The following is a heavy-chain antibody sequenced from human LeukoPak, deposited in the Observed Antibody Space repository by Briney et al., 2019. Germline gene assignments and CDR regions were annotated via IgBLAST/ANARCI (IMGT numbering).Heavy chain of an antibody. J-gene: IGHJ4*02. D-gene: IGHD6-13*01. CDR1: GYTFTGYY. V-gene: IGHV1-69*13. CDR2: IIPIFGTA. CDR3: ARSRYSSSLDY. Sequence: SVTVSFKASGYTFTGYYMHWVRQAPGQGLEWMGGIIPIFGTANYAQKFQGRVTITADESTSTAYMELSSLRSEDTTVYYCARSRYSSSLDYWGQGTLVTVSS.